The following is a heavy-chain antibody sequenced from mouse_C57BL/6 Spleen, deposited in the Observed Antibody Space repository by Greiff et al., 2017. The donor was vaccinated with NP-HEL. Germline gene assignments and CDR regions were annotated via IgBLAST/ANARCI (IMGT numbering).Heavy chain of an antibody. V-gene: IGHV1-59*01. CDR3: ARRNYGSSPWYFDV. CDR2: IDPSDSYT. Sequence: QVQLQQPGAELVRPGTSVKLSCKASGYTFTSYWMHWVKQRPGQGLEWIGVIDPSDSYTNYHQKFKGKATLTVDTSSSTAYMQRSSLTSEDSAVYYCARRNYGSSPWYFDVWGTGTTVTVSS. J-gene: IGHJ1*03. D-gene: IGHD1-1*01. CDR1: GYTFTSYW.